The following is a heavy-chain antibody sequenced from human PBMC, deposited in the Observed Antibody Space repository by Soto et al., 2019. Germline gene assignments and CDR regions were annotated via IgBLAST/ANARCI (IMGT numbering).Heavy chain of an antibody. CDR3: ARESSSWYSNWFDP. V-gene: IGHV6-1*01. J-gene: IGHJ5*02. D-gene: IGHD6-13*01. CDR1: GDSVSSNSAA. CDR2: TYYRDKWYN. Sequence: SQTLSLTCAISGDSVSSNSAAWNWIRQSPSRGLDWLGRTYYRDKWYNDYAVSVKSRITINPDTSKNQFSLQLNSVTPEDTAVYFCARESSSWYSNWFDPWGQGTLVTVSS.